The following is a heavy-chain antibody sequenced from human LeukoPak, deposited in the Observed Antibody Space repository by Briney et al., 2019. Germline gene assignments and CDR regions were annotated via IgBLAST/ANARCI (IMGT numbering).Heavy chain of an antibody. CDR1: GGSISSYY. CDR2: IYYSGST. D-gene: IGHD6-13*01. Sequence: SETLSLTCTVSGGSISSYYWSWIRQPPGKGLEWIGYIYYSGSTNYNPSLKSRVTISVDTSKNQFSLKLSSVTAADTAVYYCARAPLIYSSSWYSALRNDAFDVWGQGTMVTVSS. V-gene: IGHV4-59*12. J-gene: IGHJ3*01. CDR3: ARAPLIYSSSWYSALRNDAFDV.